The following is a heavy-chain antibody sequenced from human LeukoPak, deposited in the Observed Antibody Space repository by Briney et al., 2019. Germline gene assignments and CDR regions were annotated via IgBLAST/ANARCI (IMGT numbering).Heavy chain of an antibody. CDR2: IYSGGST. V-gene: IGHV3-53*01. D-gene: IGHD3-10*01. CDR3: ASGLDYYGSGSYALNFDY. Sequence: GGSLRLSCAASGFTVSSNYMSWVRQAPGKGLEWVSVIYSGGSTYYADSVKGRFTISRDNSKNTLYLQMNSLRAEDTAVYYCASGLDYYGSGSYALNFDYWGQGTLVTVSS. CDR1: GFTVSSNY. J-gene: IGHJ4*02.